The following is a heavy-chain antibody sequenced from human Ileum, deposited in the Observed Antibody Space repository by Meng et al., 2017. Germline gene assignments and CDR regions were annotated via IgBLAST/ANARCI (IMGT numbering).Heavy chain of an antibody. CDR3: VRHGGKYFDS. V-gene: IGHV4-4*02. Sequence: QVQLQESGPGLVDPSGTLSRTCTVSGGSISSSFYWSWVRQSPGKGLEWIGQIYLAGSPNYNPSLESRVTISVDKSKNQFSLRLTSVTAADTAIFYCVRHGGKYFDSWGQGTLVTVSS. D-gene: IGHD2-15*01. J-gene: IGHJ4*02. CDR1: GGSISSSFY. CDR2: IYLAGSP.